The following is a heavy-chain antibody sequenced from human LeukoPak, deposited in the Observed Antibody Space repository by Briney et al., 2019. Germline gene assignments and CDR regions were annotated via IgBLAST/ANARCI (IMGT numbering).Heavy chain of an antibody. Sequence: GGSLRLSCAASGFTFSSYSMNWVRQAPGKGLEWVSSISTHSNYIYYADSVKGRFTISRDNAKNSLYLQMNSLRADDTAVYYCARDGSGWYGWFDPWGQGTLVTVSS. V-gene: IGHV3-21*01. J-gene: IGHJ5*02. CDR1: GFTFSSYS. CDR2: ISTHSNYI. D-gene: IGHD6-19*01. CDR3: ARDGSGWYGWFDP.